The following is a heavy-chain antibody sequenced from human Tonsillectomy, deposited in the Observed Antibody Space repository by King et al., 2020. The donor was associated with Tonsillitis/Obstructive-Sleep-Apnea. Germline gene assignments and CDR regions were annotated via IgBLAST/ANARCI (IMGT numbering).Heavy chain of an antibody. Sequence: VQLVESGGGLVQPGGSLRLSCAASGFTFSNYWVYWVRQAPGKGLEWVANIKQDGSEKYYVDSVKGRFTISRDNAKNSLYLQMNSLRAEDTAVYYCARAKAGGWYFDLWGRGTLVTVSS. CDR1: GFTFSNYW. CDR3: ARAKAGGWYFDL. D-gene: IGHD3-10*01. V-gene: IGHV3-7*03. J-gene: IGHJ2*01. CDR2: IKQDGSEK.